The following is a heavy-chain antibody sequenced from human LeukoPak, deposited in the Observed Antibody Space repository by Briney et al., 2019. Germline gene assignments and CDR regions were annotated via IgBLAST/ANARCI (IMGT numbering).Heavy chain of an antibody. CDR2: IYYSGST. Sequence: SETLSLTCTVSGGSISSSSYYWGWIRQPPGKGLEWIGSIYYSGSTYYNPSPKSRVTISVDTSKNQFSLKLSSVTAADTAVYYCARDSLQYAIPHCSGGSCTTAGDYWGQGTLVTVSS. CDR3: ARDSLQYAIPHCSGGSCTTAGDY. J-gene: IGHJ4*02. CDR1: GGSISSSSYY. D-gene: IGHD2-15*01. V-gene: IGHV4-39*02.